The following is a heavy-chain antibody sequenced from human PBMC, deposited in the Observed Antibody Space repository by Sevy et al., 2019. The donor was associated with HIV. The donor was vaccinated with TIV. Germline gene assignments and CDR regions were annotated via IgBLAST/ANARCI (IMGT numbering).Heavy chain of an antibody. CDR3: ARVGLGYDTSGVDY. V-gene: IGHV3-74*01. Sequence: GGSLRLSCAASGFTFSSYWIHWVRQAPGKGLVWVSLINSDGSSTNYADSVKGRFTISRDNAKNTLYLQMNSLRAEDTAVYFCARVGLGYDTSGVDYWGQGTLVIVSS. CDR2: INSDGSST. CDR1: GFTFSSYW. J-gene: IGHJ4*02. D-gene: IGHD3-22*01.